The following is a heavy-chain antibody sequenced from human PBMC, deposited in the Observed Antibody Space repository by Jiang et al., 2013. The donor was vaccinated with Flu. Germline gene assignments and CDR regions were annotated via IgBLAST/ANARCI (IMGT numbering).Heavy chain of an antibody. D-gene: IGHD6-13*01. Sequence: SGAEVKKPGSSVKVSCKASGGTFSTYAISWVRQAPGQGLEWMGTVIPIFSTANYAQKFQGRVTIAADESTSTAYMDLSSLRSEDTAVYYCARSSSPLVWFFDLWGRGTLVTVSS. CDR1: GGTFSTYA. J-gene: IGHJ2*01. V-gene: IGHV1-69*15. CDR3: ARSSSPLVWFFDL. CDR2: VIPIFSTA.